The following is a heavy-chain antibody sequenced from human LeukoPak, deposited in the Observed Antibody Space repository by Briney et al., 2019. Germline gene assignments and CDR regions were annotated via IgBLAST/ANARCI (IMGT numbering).Heavy chain of an antibody. CDR1: GFTFSSYA. Sequence: GESLKISCAASGFTFSSYAMHWVRQAPGKGLEYVSAISNGGGSTHYANSVKGRFTISRDISKNTLYLQMGSLRAEDMAVYYCARPYYDIWSAYVYWGQGTLVTVSS. J-gene: IGHJ4*02. D-gene: IGHD3-3*01. V-gene: IGHV3-64*01. CDR2: ISNGGGST. CDR3: ARPYYDIWSAYVY.